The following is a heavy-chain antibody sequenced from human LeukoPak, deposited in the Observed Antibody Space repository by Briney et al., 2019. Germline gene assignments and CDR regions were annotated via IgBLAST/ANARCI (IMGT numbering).Heavy chain of an antibody. CDR2: ISRSGSTK. V-gene: IGHV3-48*03. Sequence: GGSLGLSCAASGFTFSSYEMNWVRQAPGKGLEWVSYISRSGSTKHYAEAVGDRFHISRHNAKNTLYLQMKRVRAEDTAVYYCAELGITMIGGVWGKGTTVTISS. CDR3: AELGITMIGGV. CDR1: GFTFSSYE. D-gene: IGHD3-10*02. J-gene: IGHJ6*04.